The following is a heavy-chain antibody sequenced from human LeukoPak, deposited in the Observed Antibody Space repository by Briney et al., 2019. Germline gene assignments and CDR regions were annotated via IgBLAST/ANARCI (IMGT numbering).Heavy chain of an antibody. CDR1: GHTFSSYA. Sequence: ASVRVSCKASGHTFSSYAISWVPHAPGQGLEWMGEIIPIFGTTNYAQKFQGRVTITADEYTSTAYMELSSLRSEDTAVYYCASRLDYGDYGVFDYWGQGTLVTVSS. V-gene: IGHV1-69*13. CDR2: IIPIFGTT. CDR3: ASRLDYGDYGVFDY. J-gene: IGHJ4*02. D-gene: IGHD4-17*01.